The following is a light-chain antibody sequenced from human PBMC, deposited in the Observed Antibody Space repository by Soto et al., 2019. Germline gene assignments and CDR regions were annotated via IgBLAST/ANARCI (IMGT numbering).Light chain of an antibody. CDR1: QSVSSSY. V-gene: IGKV3-20*01. J-gene: IGKJ3*01. Sequence: EIVLTQSPGTLSLSPGERATLSCRASQSVSSSYLAWYQQKPGQAPRLLIYAASRRATGIPDRVSGSGSGTDFTLTISRLEPEAFAVYYCQQYGSSPVTFGPGTKVDIK. CDR2: AAS. CDR3: QQYGSSPVT.